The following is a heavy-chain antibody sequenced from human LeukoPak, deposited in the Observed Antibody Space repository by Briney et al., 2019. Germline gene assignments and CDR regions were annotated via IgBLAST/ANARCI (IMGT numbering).Heavy chain of an antibody. CDR2: IRQDEDGR. Sequence: GGSLRLSCAASGFAFSSYVMHWARQAPGEGLEWVAVIRQDEDGRFYGNSVKGRFTISRDNSRNALYLEMDSLRVEDTARYFCATEDYTSGHAGALGFDPWGQGTLVTVSA. CDR3: ATEDYTSGHAGALGFDP. CDR1: GFAFSSYV. V-gene: IGHV3-30*03. D-gene: IGHD3-22*01. J-gene: IGHJ5*02.